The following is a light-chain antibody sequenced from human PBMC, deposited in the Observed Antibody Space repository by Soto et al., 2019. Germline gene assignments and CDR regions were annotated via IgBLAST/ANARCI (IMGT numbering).Light chain of an antibody. J-gene: IGLJ1*01. V-gene: IGLV2-14*01. CDR3: GSYTSSSTYYV. CDR2: QVT. Sequence: QSVLTQPASVSGSPGQSITISCTGTSSEVGGYNYVSWYQQHPGKAPKLMIYQVTNRPSGVSNRFSGSKSGNTASLTISGLQPEDEADYYCGSYTSSSTYYVFGTGTKVTVL. CDR1: SSEVGGYNY.